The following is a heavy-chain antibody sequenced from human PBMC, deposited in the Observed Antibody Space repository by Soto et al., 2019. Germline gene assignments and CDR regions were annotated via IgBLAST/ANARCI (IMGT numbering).Heavy chain of an antibody. CDR3: ATFYYYGSGSYYNPPAH. Sequence: SETLSLTCTVSGGSISSGGYYWSWIRQHPGKGLEWIGYIYYSGSTYYNPSLKSRVTISVDTSKNRFSLKLSSVTAADTAVYYCATFYYYGSGSYYNPPAHWGQGTLVTVSS. V-gene: IGHV4-31*03. CDR2: IYYSGST. J-gene: IGHJ4*02. D-gene: IGHD3-10*01. CDR1: GGSISSGGYY.